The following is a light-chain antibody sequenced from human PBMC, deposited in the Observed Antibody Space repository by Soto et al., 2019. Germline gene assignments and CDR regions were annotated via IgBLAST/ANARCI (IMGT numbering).Light chain of an antibody. CDR1: QSVSSSY. V-gene: IGKV3-20*01. CDR2: GAS. Sequence: EIVLTQSPATLSVSPGERYTLSCMASQSVSSSYLAWYQQKPGQAPRLLVCGASSRATGIPDRFSGSGSGTDFTLTISRLEPEDFAVYYCPQYGSSRTVGPVTKVEIK. J-gene: IGKJ4*02. CDR3: PQYGSSRT.